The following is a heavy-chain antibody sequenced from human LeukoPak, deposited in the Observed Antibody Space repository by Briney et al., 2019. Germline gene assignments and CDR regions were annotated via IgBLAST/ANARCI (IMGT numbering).Heavy chain of an antibody. CDR2: IIPIFGTA. CDR1: GGTFSSYA. CDR3: ARDRCSGGSCYSTPKYNWFDP. D-gene: IGHD2-15*01. V-gene: IGHV1-69*05. J-gene: IGHJ5*02. Sequence: SVKVSCKASGGTFSSYAISWVRQAPGQGLEWMGRIIPIFGTANYAQKFQGRVTITTDESTSTAYMELSSLRSEDTAVYYCARDRCSGGSCYSTPKYNWFDPWGQGTLVTVSS.